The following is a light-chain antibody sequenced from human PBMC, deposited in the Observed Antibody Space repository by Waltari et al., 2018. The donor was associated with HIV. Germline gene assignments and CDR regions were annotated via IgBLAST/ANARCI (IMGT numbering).Light chain of an antibody. Sequence: DIVLTQSPATLSVSPGVWATLSCRASQSVGLNLAWYQQRPGQPPKLLVYGASTRTSDTSTRFSARGSGTEFTLTITSIRPEDFATYCCQQYDVWPLTFGGGT. CDR1: QSVGLN. J-gene: IGKJ4*01. V-gene: IGKV3-15*01. CDR3: QQYDVWPLT. CDR2: GAS.